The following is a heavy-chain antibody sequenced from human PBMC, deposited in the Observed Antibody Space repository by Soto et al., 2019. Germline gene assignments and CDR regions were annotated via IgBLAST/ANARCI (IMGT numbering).Heavy chain of an antibody. CDR2: IYYSGST. J-gene: IGHJ4*02. V-gene: IGHV4-59*12. D-gene: IGHD3-3*01. CDR3: ARSVDFWSGYSKFDY. CDR1: GGSISSYY. Sequence: SETLSLTCTVSGGSISSYYWSWIRQPPGKGLEWIGYIYYSGSTNYNPSLKSRVTISVDTSKNQFSLKLSSVTAADTAVYYCARSVDFWSGYSKFDYWGQGTLVTVSS.